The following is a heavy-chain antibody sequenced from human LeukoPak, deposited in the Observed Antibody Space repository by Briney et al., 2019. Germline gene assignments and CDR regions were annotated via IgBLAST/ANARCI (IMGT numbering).Heavy chain of an antibody. J-gene: IGHJ4*02. CDR1: GGSFSGYY. V-gene: IGHV4-34*01. D-gene: IGHD3-22*01. CDR2: INHSGST. CDR3: ARGPYYYDSSGSFDY. Sequence: SETLSITCAVYGGSFSGYYWSWIRQPPGKGLEWIGEINHSGSTNYNPSLKSRVTISVDTSKNQFSLKLSSVTAADTAVYYCARGPYYYDSSGSFDYWGQGTLVTVSS.